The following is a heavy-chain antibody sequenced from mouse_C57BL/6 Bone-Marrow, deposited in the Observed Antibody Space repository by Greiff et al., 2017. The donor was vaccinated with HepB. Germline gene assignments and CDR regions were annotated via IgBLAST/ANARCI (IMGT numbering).Heavy chain of an antibody. CDR3: ARSVKHYDYYFDY. CDR2: FHPNNGDT. D-gene: IGHD2-4*01. J-gene: IGHJ2*01. V-gene: IGHV1-18*01. CDR1: GYTFTAYN. Sequence: EVQLQQSGPELVKPGASVKMPCKASGYTFTAYNMDWVKQSNGKSLEWIGDFHPNNGDTIYNQKFKGKATLTVDKSSRTAYMVLSSLTSEDTAVSYCARSVKHYDYYFDYWGQGTTLTVSS.